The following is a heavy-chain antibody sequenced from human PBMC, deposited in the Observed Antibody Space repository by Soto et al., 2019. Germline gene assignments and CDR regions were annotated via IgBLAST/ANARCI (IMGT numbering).Heavy chain of an antibody. D-gene: IGHD2-8*01. CDR2: IIPIFGTA. Sequence: SVKVSCKASGGTFSIYAISCVLQSALQWLDWMGGIIPIFGTANYAQKFQGRVTITADESTSTAYMELSSLRSEDTAVYYCARAENLGYCTNGVCSRSRWAYPYWGQGTLVTVSS. CDR1: GGTFSIYA. J-gene: IGHJ4*02. V-gene: IGHV1-69*13. CDR3: ARAENLGYCTNGVCSRSRWAYPY.